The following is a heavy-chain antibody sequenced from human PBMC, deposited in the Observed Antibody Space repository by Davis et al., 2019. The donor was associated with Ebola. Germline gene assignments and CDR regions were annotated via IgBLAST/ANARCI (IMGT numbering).Heavy chain of an antibody. Sequence: GESLKISCAASGFTFSSYWMSWVRQAPGKGLEWVANIKQDGSEKYYVDSVKGRFTISRDNAKNSLYLQMNSLRAEDTAVYYCARAAHREYYWGQGTLVTVSS. D-gene: IGHD3-10*01. CDR2: IKQDGSEK. V-gene: IGHV3-7*04. J-gene: IGHJ4*02. CDR3: ARAAHREYY. CDR1: GFTFSSYW.